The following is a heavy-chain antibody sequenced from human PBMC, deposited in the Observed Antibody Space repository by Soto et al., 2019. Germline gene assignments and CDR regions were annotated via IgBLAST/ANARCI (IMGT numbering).Heavy chain of an antibody. CDR3: ARDRSGSGSYYNIFDY. J-gene: IGHJ4*02. CDR2: IHNSGST. D-gene: IGHD3-10*01. CDR1: GGSISSGDYY. V-gene: IGHV4-30-4*01. Sequence: SETLSLTCTVSGGSISSGDYYWSWIRQPPGKGLEWIGYIHNSGSTYRNPSLKSRATMSLDTSKNQFSLKLISVAAADTAVYYCARDRSGSGSYYNIFDYWGRGTLVTVSS.